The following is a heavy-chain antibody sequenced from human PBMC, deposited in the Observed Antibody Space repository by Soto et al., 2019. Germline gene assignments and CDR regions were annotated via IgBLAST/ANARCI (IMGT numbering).Heavy chain of an antibody. CDR1: GGTFSSYA. Sequence: SVKVSCKASGGTFSSYAISWVRQAPGQGLEWMGGIIPIFGTANYAQKFQGRVTITADESTSTAYMELSSLRSEDTAVYYCARDVRRGYCSGGSCYSWDYWGQGTLVTVSS. V-gene: IGHV1-69*13. CDR2: IIPIFGTA. J-gene: IGHJ4*02. CDR3: ARDVRRGYCSGGSCYSWDY. D-gene: IGHD2-15*01.